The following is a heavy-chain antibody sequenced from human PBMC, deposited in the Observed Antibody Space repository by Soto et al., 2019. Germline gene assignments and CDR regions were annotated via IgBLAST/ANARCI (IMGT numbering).Heavy chain of an antibody. CDR1: GYTFTSYA. J-gene: IGHJ4*02. CDR2: INAGNGNT. Sequence: ASVKVSCKASGYTFTSYAMHWVRQAPGQRLEWMGWINAGNGNTKYSQKFQGRVTITRDTSASTAYMELSSLRSEDTAVYYCARASVGAENYFDYWGQGTLVTVSS. V-gene: IGHV1-3*01. D-gene: IGHD1-26*01. CDR3: ARASVGAENYFDY.